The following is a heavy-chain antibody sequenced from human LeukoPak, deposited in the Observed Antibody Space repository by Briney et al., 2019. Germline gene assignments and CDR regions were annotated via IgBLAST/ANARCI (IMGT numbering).Heavy chain of an antibody. V-gene: IGHV3-7*03. D-gene: IGHD3-10*01. Sequence: GGSLRLSCAASGFTFSSYGMHWVRQAPGKGLEWVANIKQDGSEKYYVDSVKGRFTISRDNAKNSLYLQMNSLRAEDTAVYYCARDQEYYGFFDYWGQGTLVTVSS. CDR2: IKQDGSEK. CDR1: GFTFSSYG. CDR3: ARDQEYYGFFDY. J-gene: IGHJ4*02.